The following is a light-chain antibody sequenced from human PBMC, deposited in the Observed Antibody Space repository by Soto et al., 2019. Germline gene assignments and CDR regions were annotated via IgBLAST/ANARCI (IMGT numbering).Light chain of an antibody. CDR1: SSDVGGYNY. J-gene: IGLJ3*02. CDR3: SSYTSNNTWV. V-gene: IGLV2-14*01. CDR2: EVT. Sequence: QSALTQPPSVSGSPGQWITISCTGTSSDVGGYNYVFWYQQHPGKAPKLMIYEVTNRPSGVSNRFSGSKSGNTASLTISGLQAEDEADYYCSSYTSNNTWVFGGGTKLTVL.